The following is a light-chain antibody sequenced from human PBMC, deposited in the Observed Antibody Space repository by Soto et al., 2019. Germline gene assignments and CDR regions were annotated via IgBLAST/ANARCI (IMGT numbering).Light chain of an antibody. CDR3: SSYTINNSYV. CDR1: NSDIGAYNY. V-gene: IGLV2-14*01. Sequence: QSVLTQPASVSGSPGQSITLSCTGTNSDIGAYNYVSWFQQHPGKAPKLIISEVNNRPSGVSNRFSGSKSGNAASLTISGLQAEDEADYYCSSYTINNSYVFGTGTKLTVL. J-gene: IGLJ1*01. CDR2: EVN.